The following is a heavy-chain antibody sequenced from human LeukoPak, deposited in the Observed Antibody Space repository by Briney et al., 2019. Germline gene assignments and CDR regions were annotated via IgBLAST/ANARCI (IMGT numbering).Heavy chain of an antibody. CDR2: IYSGGST. Sequence: GGSLRLSCAASGFTVGNNYMSWVRQAPGKGLEWVSAIYSGGSTYYADSVKGRFTISRDNSKNTLYLQMNSLRAEDTAVYSCAKTVEMATIIGVGAFDIWGQGTMVTVSS. CDR3: AKTVEMATIIGVGAFDI. V-gene: IGHV3-66*01. J-gene: IGHJ3*02. CDR1: GFTVGNNY. D-gene: IGHD5-24*01.